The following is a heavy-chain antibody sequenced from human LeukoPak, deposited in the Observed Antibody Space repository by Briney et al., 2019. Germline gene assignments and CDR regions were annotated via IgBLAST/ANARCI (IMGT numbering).Heavy chain of an antibody. CDR1: GFAFSSYA. J-gene: IGHJ5*02. CDR3: AKDHYYDSSGP. CDR2: ISGSGGST. Sequence: GGSLRLSCAASGFAFSSYAMSWVRQAPGKGLEWVSAISGSGGSTYYADSVKGRFTISRDNSKNTLYLQMNSLRAEDTAVYYCAKDHYYDSSGPWGQGTLVTVSS. V-gene: IGHV3-23*01. D-gene: IGHD3-22*01.